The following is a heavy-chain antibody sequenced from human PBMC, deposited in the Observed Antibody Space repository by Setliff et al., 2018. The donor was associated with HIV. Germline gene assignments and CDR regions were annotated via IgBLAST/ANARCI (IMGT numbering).Heavy chain of an antibody. Sequence: SETLSLTCTVSGGSISSYSWSWVRQPAGRGLEWIGRIYTSGTSTSGSTKYNPSLGSRVTISLDTPKNQFSLRLNSVTAADTAVYYCARGRPLSSTWYGAFDYWGQGSLVTVSS. CDR3: ARGRPLSSTWYGAFDY. CDR2: IYTSGTSTSGST. D-gene: IGHD6-13*01. J-gene: IGHJ4*02. CDR1: GGSISSYS. V-gene: IGHV4-4*07.